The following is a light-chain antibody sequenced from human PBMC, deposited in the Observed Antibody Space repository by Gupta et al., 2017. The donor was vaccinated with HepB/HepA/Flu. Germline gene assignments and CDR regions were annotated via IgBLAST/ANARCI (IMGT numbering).Light chain of an antibody. CDR3: QQEDSTPNT. J-gene: IGKJ4*01. Sequence: DIVMTQSPDSLAVSLGERATINCKSSQSVLYSSNNKNYLAWYQQKPGQPPKLLIYWASTREYGVPDRFSGSGSGTDFTLTISSRQAEDVAVYYCQQEDSTPNTFGRGTKVEIK. V-gene: IGKV4-1*01. CDR2: WAS. CDR1: QSVLYSSNNKNY.